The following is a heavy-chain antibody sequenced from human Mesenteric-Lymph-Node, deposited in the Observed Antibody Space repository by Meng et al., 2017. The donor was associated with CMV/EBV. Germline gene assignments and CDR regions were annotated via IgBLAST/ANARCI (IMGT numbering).Heavy chain of an antibody. J-gene: IGHJ4*02. D-gene: IGHD6-19*01. CDR2: LYYAGSP. Sequence: SETLSLTCTVSGDSITRSTHYWGWIRQPPGKGPEWIGSLYYAGSPYSNPSLKSRVTISLDTSKNHFSLTLTSMIAADTAVYYCARGPRIAVAGQCFASWGQGTLVTVSS. CDR3: ARGPRIAVAGQCFAS. V-gene: IGHV4-39*07. CDR1: GDSITRSTHY.